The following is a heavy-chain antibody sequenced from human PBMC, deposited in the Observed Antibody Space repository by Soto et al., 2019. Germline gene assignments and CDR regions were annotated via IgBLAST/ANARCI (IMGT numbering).Heavy chain of an antibody. Sequence: SETLSLTCAVYGGSFSGYYWSWIRQPPGKGLEWIGEINHSGSTNYNPSLKSRVTISVDTSKNQLSLKLSSVTAADTAVYYCARLPGMTMIVVGDYYYYGMDVWGQGTTVTVSS. J-gene: IGHJ6*02. CDR2: INHSGST. CDR3: ARLPGMTMIVVGDYYYYGMDV. CDR1: GGSFSGYY. D-gene: IGHD3-22*01. V-gene: IGHV4-34*01.